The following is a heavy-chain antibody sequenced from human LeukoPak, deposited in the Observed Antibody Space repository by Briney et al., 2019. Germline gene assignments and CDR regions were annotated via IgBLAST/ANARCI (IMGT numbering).Heavy chain of an antibody. D-gene: IGHD6-6*01. J-gene: IGHJ4*02. Sequence: PSETLSLTCTVSGGPISRYYWIWIRQPAGKGLECIGRIYASGSTYYNPSLKSRVTMSVDTSKNQFSLRLTTVTAADTAVYYCARDSNLEYSSSRGLGRWGQGTLVTVSS. CDR1: GGPISRYY. CDR2: IYASGST. CDR3: ARDSNLEYSSSRGLGR. V-gene: IGHV4-4*07.